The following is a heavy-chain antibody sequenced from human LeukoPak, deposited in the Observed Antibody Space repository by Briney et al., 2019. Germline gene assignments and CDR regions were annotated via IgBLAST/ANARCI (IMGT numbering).Heavy chain of an antibody. CDR3: AREGGGYNNQYYFDY. J-gene: IGHJ4*02. V-gene: IGHV1-69*01. CDR1: GGTFSSYA. CDR2: IIPIFGTA. Sequence: ASVKVSCKASGGTFSSYAISWVRQAPGQGLEWMGGIIPIFGTANYAQKFQGRVTITADESTSTAYMELSSLRSEDTAVYYCAREGGGYNNQYYFDYWGQGTLVTVSP. D-gene: IGHD5-24*01.